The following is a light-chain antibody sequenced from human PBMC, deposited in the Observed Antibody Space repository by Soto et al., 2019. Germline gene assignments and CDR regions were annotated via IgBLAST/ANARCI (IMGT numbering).Light chain of an antibody. CDR1: QSVGSF. V-gene: IGKV3-11*01. CDR3: QHRNNWLGT. CDR2: DAS. Sequence: EIVLTQSPATLSLSPGERATLSCRASQSVGSFLAWYQQKSGQAPRLLIYDASTRAPGIPARFSGSGSGTDFTLTISSLEPEDFAVYYCQHRNNWLGTFGPGTKVEIK. J-gene: IGKJ3*01.